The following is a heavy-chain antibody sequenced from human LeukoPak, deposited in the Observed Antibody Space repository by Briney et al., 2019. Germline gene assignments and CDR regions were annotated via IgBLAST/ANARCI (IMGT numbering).Heavy chain of an antibody. V-gene: IGHV3-23*01. D-gene: IGHD3/OR15-3a*01. CDR3: TKRGVVIRVILVGFHKAAYYFES. CDR2: ISGSGGST. CDR1: GFTFSSYA. J-gene: IGHJ4*02. Sequence: GGSLRLSCAASGFTFSSYAMSWVRQAPGRGLEWVSAISGSGGSTYYADAVKGRFTISRDNPKNTLYLQMTSLRAEDTAVYFCTKRGVVIRVILVGFHKAAYYFESWGQGALVTVSS.